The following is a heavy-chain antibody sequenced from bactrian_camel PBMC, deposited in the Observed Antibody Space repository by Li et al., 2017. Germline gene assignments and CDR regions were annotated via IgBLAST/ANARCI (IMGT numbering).Heavy chain of an antibody. CDR1: GYAYRSYC. CDR3: VRAASSQMGWADFGY. D-gene: IGHD5*01. Sequence: VQLVESGGGSVQAGGSLRLSCVASGYAYRSYCMGWFRQAPGKEREGVAGMSTGGGTTYYADSVKGRFTISGDNAKNTVYLQMNSLKPEDTAVYYCVRAASSQMGWADFGYWGQGTQVTVS. CDR2: MSTGGGTT. J-gene: IGHJ6*01. V-gene: IGHV3S40*01.